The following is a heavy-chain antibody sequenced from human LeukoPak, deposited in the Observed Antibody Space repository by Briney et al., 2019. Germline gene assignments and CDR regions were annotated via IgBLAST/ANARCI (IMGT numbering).Heavy chain of an antibody. Sequence: GGSLRLSCAASGFTFSSYGMHWVRQAPGKGLEWVAVISYDGSNKYYADSVKGRLTISRDNSKNTLYLQMNSLRAEDTAVYYCAKESSGWYGGYFDYWGQGTLVTVSS. CDR1: GFTFSSYG. CDR3: AKESSGWYGGYFDY. V-gene: IGHV3-30*18. D-gene: IGHD6-19*01. CDR2: ISYDGSNK. J-gene: IGHJ4*02.